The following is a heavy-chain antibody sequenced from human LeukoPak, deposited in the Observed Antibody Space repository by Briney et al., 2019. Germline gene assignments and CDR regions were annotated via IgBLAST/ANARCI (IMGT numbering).Heavy chain of an antibody. J-gene: IGHJ4*02. CDR2: ISYDGSNK. CDR3: ARGSFPSDDILTGPFDN. CDR1: GFTFSSYA. V-gene: IGHV3-30-3*01. Sequence: PGRSLRLSCAASGFTFSSYAMHWVRQAPGKGLEWVAVISYDGSNKYYADSVKGRFTISRDNSKNTLYLQMNSLRAEDTAVYYCARGSFPSDDILTGPFDNWGQGTLVTVSS. D-gene: IGHD3-9*01.